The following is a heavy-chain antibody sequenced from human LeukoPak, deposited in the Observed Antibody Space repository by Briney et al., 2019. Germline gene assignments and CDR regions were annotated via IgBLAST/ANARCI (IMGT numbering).Heavy chain of an antibody. J-gene: IGHJ4*02. CDR2: ITSSSTYI. Sequence: GGSLRLSCVASGFTFSTYSMNWVRQAPVKGLEWVAAITSSSTYIYYAESVRGRFTISRDNAKKSLYLQMNSVRVEDTAVYYCARNKVYYYDTSGFYYFDSWGQGTLVTVSS. CDR1: GFTFSTYS. D-gene: IGHD3-22*01. CDR3: ARNKVYYYDTSGFYYFDS. V-gene: IGHV3-21*01.